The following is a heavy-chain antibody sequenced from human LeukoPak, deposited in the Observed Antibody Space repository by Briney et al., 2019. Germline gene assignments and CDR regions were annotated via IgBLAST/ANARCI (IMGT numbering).Heavy chain of an antibody. CDR1: GFTFSSYS. CDR2: FSSSSSYI. J-gene: IGHJ3*02. CDR3: ARGKYCGGDCYSDDAFDI. V-gene: IGHV3-21*01. Sequence: GGSLRLSCAASGFTFSSYSMNWVRQAPGKGLEWVSSFSSSSSYIYYADSVKGRFTISRDNAKNSLYLQMNSLRAEDTAVYYCARGKYCGGDCYSDDAFDIWGQGTMVTVSS. D-gene: IGHD2-21*02.